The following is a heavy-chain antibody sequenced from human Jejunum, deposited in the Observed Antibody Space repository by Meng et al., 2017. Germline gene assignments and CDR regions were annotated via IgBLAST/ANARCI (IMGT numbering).Heavy chain of an antibody. CDR2: INAGNGNT. CDR3: ARAYISPRGTFYFDY. Sequence: QVQLVQSGAEVKKPGASVKLSCRASGYIFSNYALQWVRQAPGQRPEWLGWINAGNGNTKYSQKFQGRVLITGDTSATTAHLELSSLRTEDTATYYCARAYISPRGTFYFDYWGQGTLVTVSS. CDR1: GYIFSNYA. D-gene: IGHD1-1*01. V-gene: IGHV1-3*01. J-gene: IGHJ4*02.